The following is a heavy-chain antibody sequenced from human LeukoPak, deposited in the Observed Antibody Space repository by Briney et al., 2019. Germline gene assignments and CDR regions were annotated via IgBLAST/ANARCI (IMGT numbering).Heavy chain of an antibody. CDR3: ARDGADFWSGYYTPWYFDY. V-gene: IGHV4-34*01. CDR2: INHSGST. Sequence: SETLSLTCAVYGGSFSGYYWRWIRQPPGKGLEWIGEINHSGSTNYNPSLKSRVTISVDTSKNQFSLKLSSVTAADTAVYYCARDGADFWSGYYTPWYFDYWGQGTLVTVSS. D-gene: IGHD3-3*01. J-gene: IGHJ4*02. CDR1: GGSFSGYY.